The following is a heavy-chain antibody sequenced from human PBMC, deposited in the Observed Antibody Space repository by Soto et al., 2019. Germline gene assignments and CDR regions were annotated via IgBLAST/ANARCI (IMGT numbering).Heavy chain of an antibody. J-gene: IGHJ5*02. Sequence: SETLSLTCTVSGGSISSGDYYWSWIRQPPGKGLEWVGYIYYSGSTYYNPSLKSRVTISVDTSKNQFSLKLSSVTAADTAVYYCAREVGTEEWFDPWGQGTLVTVSS. D-gene: IGHD2-15*01. CDR3: AREVGTEEWFDP. CDR2: IYYSGST. V-gene: IGHV4-30-4*01. CDR1: GGSISSGDYY.